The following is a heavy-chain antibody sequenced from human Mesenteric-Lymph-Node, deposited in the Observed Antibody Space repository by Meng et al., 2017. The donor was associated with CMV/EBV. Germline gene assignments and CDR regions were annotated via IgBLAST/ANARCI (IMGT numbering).Heavy chain of an antibody. CDR2: IYSGGDT. D-gene: IGHD5-12*01. CDR3: AKDLEYSDYYGMDV. J-gene: IGHJ6*02. CDR1: GFTVSTNY. V-gene: IGHV3-53*05. Sequence: GESLKISCVASGFTVSTNYMSWVRQAPGKGLEWVSVIYSGGDTYYADSVKGRFTISRDNSRNTLYLQISGLRADDTGVYYCAKDLEYSDYYGMDVWGQGTTVTVSS.